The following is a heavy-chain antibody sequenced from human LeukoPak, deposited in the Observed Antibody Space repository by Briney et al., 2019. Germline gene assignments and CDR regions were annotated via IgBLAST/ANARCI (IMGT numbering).Heavy chain of an antibody. CDR1: GFTFSSYS. J-gene: IGHJ3*02. CDR3: ARNRYGSSLGAFGI. V-gene: IGHV3-21*01. Sequence: GGSLRLSCAASGFTFSSYSMNWVRQAPGKGLEWVSSISSSSTYIYYADSVKGRFTISRDNAKNSLHLQMNSLRAEDTAVYYCARNRYGSSLGAFGIWGQGTVVIVSS. D-gene: IGHD6-13*01. CDR2: ISSSSTYI.